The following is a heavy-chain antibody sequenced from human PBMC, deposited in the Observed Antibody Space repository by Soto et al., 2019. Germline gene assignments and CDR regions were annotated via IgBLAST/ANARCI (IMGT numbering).Heavy chain of an antibody. CDR1: GGSVSSGSYY. CDR2: IYYSGST. J-gene: IGHJ4*02. D-gene: IGHD3-22*01. CDR3: ASLTYYYDSSGYYYPYFDY. V-gene: IGHV4-61*01. Sequence: PSETLSLTCTVSGGSVSSGSYYWSWIRQPPGKGLEWIGYIYYSGSTNYNPSLKSRVTISVDTSKNQFSLKLSSVTAADTAVYYCASLTYYYDSSGYYYPYFDYWGQGTLVTVSS.